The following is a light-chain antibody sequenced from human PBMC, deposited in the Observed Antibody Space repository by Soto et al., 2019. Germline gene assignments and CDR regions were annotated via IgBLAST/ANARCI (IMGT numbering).Light chain of an antibody. CDR1: RFISSW. CDR2: DAS. V-gene: IGKV1-5*01. Sequence: DIRMTQSPSTLSASVGDRVTITCRASRFISSWLDWYQQKPGKAPNLLIFDASRLESGVPPRFSGGGSGTEFTLTIASLQPDDVATYYCQQYNSLSRSFGEGTKVEIK. J-gene: IGKJ4*01. CDR3: QQYNSLSRS.